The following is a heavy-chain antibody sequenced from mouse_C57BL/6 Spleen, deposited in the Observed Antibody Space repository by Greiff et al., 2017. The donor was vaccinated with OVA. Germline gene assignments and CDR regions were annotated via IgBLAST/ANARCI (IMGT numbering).Heavy chain of an antibody. CDR1: GYTFTDYN. J-gene: IGHJ2*01. V-gene: IGHV1-22*01. Sequence: EVKLMESGPELVKPGASVKMSCKASGYTFTDYNMHWVKQSHGKSLEWIGYINPNNGGTSYNQKFKGKATLTVNKSSSTAYMELRSLTSEDSAVYYCARGKITTVVFDYWGQGTTLTVSS. D-gene: IGHD1-1*01. CDR2: INPNNGGT. CDR3: ARGKITTVVFDY.